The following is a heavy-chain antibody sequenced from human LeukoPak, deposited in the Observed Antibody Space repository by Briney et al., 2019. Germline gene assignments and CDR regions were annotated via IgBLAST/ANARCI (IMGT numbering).Heavy chain of an antibody. CDR2: INPSGGST. Sequence: GASVKVSCKASGYTFTSYYMHWVRQAPGQGLEWMGIINPSGGSTSYAQKFQGRVTITADESTSTAYMELSSLRSEDTAVYYCARERRYFDLSVRGDWFDPWGQGTLVTVSS. J-gene: IGHJ5*02. D-gene: IGHD3-9*01. CDR1: GYTFTSYY. CDR3: ARERRYFDLSVRGDWFDP. V-gene: IGHV1-46*01.